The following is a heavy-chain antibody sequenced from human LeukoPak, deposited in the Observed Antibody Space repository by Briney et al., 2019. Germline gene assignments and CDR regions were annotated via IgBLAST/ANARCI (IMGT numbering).Heavy chain of an antibody. V-gene: IGHV4-39*01. Sequence: SETLSLTCTVSGGSISSSSYYWGWIRQPPGKGLEWIEEIYHSGSTNYNPSLKSRVTISVDTSKNQFSLKLSSVTAADTAVYYCARLLRGVGATRYFDYWGRGTLVTVSS. CDR1: GGSISSSSYY. J-gene: IGHJ4*02. CDR3: ARLLRGVGATRYFDY. CDR2: IYHSGST. D-gene: IGHD1-26*01.